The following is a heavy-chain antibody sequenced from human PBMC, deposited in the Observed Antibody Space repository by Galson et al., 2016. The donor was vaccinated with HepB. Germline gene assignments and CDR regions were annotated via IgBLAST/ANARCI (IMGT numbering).Heavy chain of an antibody. D-gene: IGHD2/OR15-2a*01. Sequence: SLRLSCAASGFAFNRYGMHWVRQAPGKGLEWVAADSMDGRRKFYADSVKGRFTISRDFSDNTLFLQMSSLSPDDTAVYYCAKRHEYCPPVGCSVDYWGQGTLVSVSS. CDR1: GFAFNRYG. CDR2: DSMDGRRK. V-gene: IGHV3-30*18. J-gene: IGHJ4*02. CDR3: AKRHEYCPPVGCSVDY.